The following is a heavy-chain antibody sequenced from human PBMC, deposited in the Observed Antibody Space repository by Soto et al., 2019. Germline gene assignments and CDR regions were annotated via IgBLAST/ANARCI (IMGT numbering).Heavy chain of an antibody. CDR3: ARHSHDSYYYYMDV. CDR2: ISGSGTTV. CDR1: GFTFSQYS. D-gene: IGHD2-15*01. Sequence: EVHLVESGGGLVQPGGSLRLSCAASGFTFSQYSMTWVRQAPGKGLEWISYISGSGTTVYYADSVKGRFTISRDNADNSLYLQMNSLRAEDTAVYFCARHSHDSYYYYMDVWGKGTTITVSS. J-gene: IGHJ6*03. V-gene: IGHV3-48*01.